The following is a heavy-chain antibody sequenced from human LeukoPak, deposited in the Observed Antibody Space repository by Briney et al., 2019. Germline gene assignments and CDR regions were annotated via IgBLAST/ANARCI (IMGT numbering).Heavy chain of an antibody. V-gene: IGHV3-30*03. CDR3: ARRAGDYSHPYDY. D-gene: IGHD3-22*01. J-gene: IGHJ4*02. CDR2: ISYDGNKK. CDR1: RVTFCSYG. Sequence: GGSLRLSCAASRVTFCSYGMHWVPQAPGEGLGCGAVISYDGNKKYYADSVKGRFTISRDNSKNTVHLQMNSLSAEDTAMYYCARRAGDYSHPYDYWGQGTLVTVSS.